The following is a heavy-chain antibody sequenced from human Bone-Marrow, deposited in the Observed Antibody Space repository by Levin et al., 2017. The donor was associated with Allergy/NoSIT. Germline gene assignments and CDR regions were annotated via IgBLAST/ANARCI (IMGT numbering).Heavy chain of an antibody. V-gene: IGHV1-69*13. CDR1: GGTFSSYA. J-gene: IGHJ3*02. CDR3: ARDLNGDGYNSAFDS. Sequence: ASVKVSCKASGGTFSSYAISWVRQAPGQGLEWMGGIIPIFGTANYAQKFQGRVTITADESTSTAYMELSSLRSEDTAVYYCARDLNGDGYNSAFDSWGQGTMVTVSS. D-gene: IGHD5-24*01. CDR2: IIPIFGTA.